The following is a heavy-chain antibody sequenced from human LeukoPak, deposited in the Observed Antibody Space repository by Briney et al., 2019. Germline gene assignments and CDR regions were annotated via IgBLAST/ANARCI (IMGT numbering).Heavy chain of an antibody. J-gene: IGHJ6*03. Sequence: KPSETLSLTCTVSGGSISSSSYYWGWIRQAPGKGLEWIGSIYYSGSTYYNPSLKSRVTISVDTSKNQFSLKLSSVTAADTAVYYCARHEQQLVWVDYYYYMDVWGKGTTVTVSS. CDR3: ARHEQQLVWVDYYYYMDV. D-gene: IGHD6-6*01. CDR2: IYYSGST. V-gene: IGHV4-39*01. CDR1: GGSISSSSYY.